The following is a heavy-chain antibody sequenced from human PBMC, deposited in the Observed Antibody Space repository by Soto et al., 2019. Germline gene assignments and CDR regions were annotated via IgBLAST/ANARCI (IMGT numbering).Heavy chain of an antibody. V-gene: IGHV3-48*03. D-gene: IGHD3-10*01. J-gene: IGHJ6*02. CDR1: GFTFSNYD. CDR3: AREGSVSSSDYYAYYYGMDV. Sequence: GGSLRLPCAASGFTFSNYDINWVRQAPGKGPEWISHISSSGGIIYYADSVKGRFTISRDNAKNSLYLQMNSLRGEDTAVYYCAREGSVSSSDYYAYYYGMDVWGQGTTVTVS. CDR2: ISSSGGII.